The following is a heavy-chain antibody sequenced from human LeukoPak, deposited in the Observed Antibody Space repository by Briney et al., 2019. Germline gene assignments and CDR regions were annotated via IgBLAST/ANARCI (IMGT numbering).Heavy chain of an antibody. CDR3: ARSSRGELLLIH. V-gene: IGHV4-61*01. J-gene: IGHJ4*02. CDR2: IYYSGST. CDR1: GGSVSSGSYY. D-gene: IGHD1-26*01. Sequence: RASETLSLTCTVSGGSVSSGSYYWSWIRQPPGKGLEWIGYIYYSGSTNYNPSLKSRVTISVDTSKNQFSLKLSSVTAADTAVYYCARSSRGELLLIHWGQGTLVTVSS.